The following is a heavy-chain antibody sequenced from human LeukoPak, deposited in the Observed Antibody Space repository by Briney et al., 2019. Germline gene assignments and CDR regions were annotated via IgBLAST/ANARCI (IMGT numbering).Heavy chain of an antibody. Sequence: PGGSLRLSCAASGFTVSSNYMSWVRQAPGKGLEWVSVIYSGGSTYYADSVKGRFTISRDNSKNTLYLQMNSLRVEDTAVYYCSADSERSIWYYYYYYMDVWGKGTTVTVSS. CDR2: IYSGGST. D-gene: IGHD6-13*01. V-gene: IGHV3-53*01. CDR3: SADSERSIWYYYYYYMDV. CDR1: GFTVSSNY. J-gene: IGHJ6*03.